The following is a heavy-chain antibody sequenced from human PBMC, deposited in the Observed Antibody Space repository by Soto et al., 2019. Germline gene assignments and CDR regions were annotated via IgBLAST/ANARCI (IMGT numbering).Heavy chain of an antibody. CDR1: GYTFTDFY. CDR2: INPSGGST. Sequence: QVQLVQSGAEVKKPGASVKLSCKASGYTFTDFYMHWVRQAPGQGLEWMGRINPSGGSTSYAQKSQGRVTMTRDTSTSTVYMELSCLRSEDTAVYYCARGVSGYSAYGPGYWGQGTLVTVSS. J-gene: IGHJ4*02. CDR3: ARGVSGYSAYGPGY. V-gene: IGHV1-46*01. D-gene: IGHD5-12*01.